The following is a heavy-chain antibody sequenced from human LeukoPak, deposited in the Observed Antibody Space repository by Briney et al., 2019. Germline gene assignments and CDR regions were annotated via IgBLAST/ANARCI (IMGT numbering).Heavy chain of an antibody. V-gene: IGHV1-2*02. CDR2: TNPNTGDT. D-gene: IGHD6-13*01. CDR1: GYTFTDYY. CDR3: AREKGRYSSSWFGS. J-gene: IGHJ5*01. Sequence: ASVKVSCKAFGYTFTDYYMHWVRQAPGQGPEWMGWTNPNTGDTTYAQKLQGRVTMTRDTSTSTAYLEVSRLKSDDTAVYYCAREKGRYSSSWFGSWGQGTLVSVSS.